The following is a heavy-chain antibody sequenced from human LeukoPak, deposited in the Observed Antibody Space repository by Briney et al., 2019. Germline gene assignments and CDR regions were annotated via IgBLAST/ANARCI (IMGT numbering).Heavy chain of an antibody. CDR2: IYYRGST. D-gene: IGHD5-12*01. V-gene: IGHV4-59*01. CDR3: ARERGLLRGDAFDI. Sequence: SETLSLNCTVSGGSINNYSWSWTRDLPGTGLDSFGYIYYRGSTNYNPSLKSRVTFSVDTSKNQFSLKLNSVTAADTAVYYCARERGLLRGDAFDIWGQGTMVTVSS. CDR1: GGSINNYS. J-gene: IGHJ3*02.